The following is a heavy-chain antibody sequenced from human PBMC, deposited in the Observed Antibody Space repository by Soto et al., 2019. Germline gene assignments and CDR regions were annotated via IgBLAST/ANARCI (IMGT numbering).Heavy chain of an antibody. CDR1: GFTFSSYG. Sequence: GGSLRLSCAASGFTFSSYGMHWVRQAPGKGLEWVAVISYDGSNKYYADSVKGRFTISRDNSKNTLYLQMNSLRAEDTAVYYCAKDRELLWFGELLYPSTRGLNGMDVWGQGTTVTVSS. J-gene: IGHJ6*02. V-gene: IGHV3-30*18. CDR2: ISYDGSNK. D-gene: IGHD3-10*01. CDR3: AKDRELLWFGELLYPSTRGLNGMDV.